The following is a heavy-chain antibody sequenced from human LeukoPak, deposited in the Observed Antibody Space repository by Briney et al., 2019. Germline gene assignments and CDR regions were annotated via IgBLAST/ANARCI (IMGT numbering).Heavy chain of an antibody. CDR1: GLTFSSYG. Sequence: GGSLRLSCAASGLTFSSYGMHWVRQAPGKGLEWVAVIWYDGSNKYYADSVKGRFTISRDNSKNTLYLQMNSLRAEDTAVYYCARDLVATITYYGMDVWGQGTTVTVSS. V-gene: IGHV3-33*01. CDR2: IWYDGSNK. J-gene: IGHJ6*02. D-gene: IGHD5-12*01. CDR3: ARDLVATITYYGMDV.